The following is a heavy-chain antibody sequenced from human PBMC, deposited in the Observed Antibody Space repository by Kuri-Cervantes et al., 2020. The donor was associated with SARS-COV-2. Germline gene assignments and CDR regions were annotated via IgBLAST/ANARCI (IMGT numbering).Heavy chain of an antibody. CDR1: GFTFSSYA. D-gene: IGHD4-17*01. CDR2: ISGSGGST. Sequence: GGSLRLSCAASGFTFSSYAMSWVRQAPGKGLEWVSAISGSGGSTYYADSVKGRFTISRDNSKNTLYLQMNSLRAEDTAVYYCAKIPDYGDYVFYFDYWGQGTLVTASS. J-gene: IGHJ4*02. V-gene: IGHV3-23*01. CDR3: AKIPDYGDYVFYFDY.